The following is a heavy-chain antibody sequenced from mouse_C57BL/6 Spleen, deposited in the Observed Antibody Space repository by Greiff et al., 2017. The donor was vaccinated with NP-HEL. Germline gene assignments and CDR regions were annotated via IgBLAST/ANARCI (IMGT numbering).Heavy chain of an antibody. Sequence: QVQLQQSGAELARPGASVKLSCKASAYTFTSYGISWVKQRPGQGLEWIGEIYPRSGNTYYNEKFKGKATLTADKSSSTAYMELRSLTSEDSAVYFCARYYDGYYDYWGQGTTLTVSS. CDR1: AYTFTSYG. V-gene: IGHV1-81*01. CDR2: IYPRSGNT. J-gene: IGHJ2*01. CDR3: ARYYDGYYDY. D-gene: IGHD2-3*01.